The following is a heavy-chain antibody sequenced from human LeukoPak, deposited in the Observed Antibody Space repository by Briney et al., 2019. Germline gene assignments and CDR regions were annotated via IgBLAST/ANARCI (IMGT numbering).Heavy chain of an antibody. Sequence: PAETLSLTCVVSGGSISNYYWSWIRQPPGKRLEWIGYIHYSGNTYYNPSLKSRVTISVDTPKNQFSLKLTSVPAADTAMYYCARATGFGMVIKQWGQGTLVTVSS. V-gene: IGHV4-59*13. CDR1: GGSISNYY. CDR2: IHYSGNT. CDR3: ARATGFGMVIKQ. J-gene: IGHJ4*02. D-gene: IGHD3-3*01.